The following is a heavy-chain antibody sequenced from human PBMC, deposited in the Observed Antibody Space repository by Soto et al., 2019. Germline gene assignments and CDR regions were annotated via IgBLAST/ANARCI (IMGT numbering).Heavy chain of an antibody. D-gene: IGHD2-2*01. CDR3: ARLHGYCISSSCPGYGMDV. V-gene: IGHV4-39*01. CDR2: IYYSGTT. CDR1: SASISSSSYT. J-gene: IGHJ6*02. Sequence: SLTCTVSSASISSSSYTWGWIRQPPGKGLEWIGSIYYSGTTYYNPSLNSRVTVSVDTSKNQFSLKVTSVTAADTAVYYCARLHGYCISSSCPGYGMDVWGQGTTVTVSS.